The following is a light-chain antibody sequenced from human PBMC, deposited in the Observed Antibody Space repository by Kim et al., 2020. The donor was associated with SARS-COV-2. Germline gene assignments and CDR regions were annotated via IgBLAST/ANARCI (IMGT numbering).Light chain of an antibody. CDR3: QQCGSSPPT. CDR2: GAS. CDR1: QSVSSSY. V-gene: IGKV3-20*01. Sequence: SPGERATLSCRASQSVSSSYLAWYQQKPGQAPRLLIYGASSRATGIPDRFSGSGSGTDFTLTISRLEPEDFAVYYCQQCGSSPPTFGQGTKVDIK. J-gene: IGKJ1*01.